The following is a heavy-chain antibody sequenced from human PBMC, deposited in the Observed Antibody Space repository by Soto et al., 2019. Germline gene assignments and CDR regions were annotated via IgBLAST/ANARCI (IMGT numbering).Heavy chain of an antibody. V-gene: IGHV1-2*02. CDR3: AKSSSSWYDGDYYYGMDV. J-gene: IGHJ6*02. CDR1: GYTFTGYY. Sequence: ASVKVSCKASGYTFTGYYMHWVRQAPGQGLEWMGWINPNSGGTNYAQKFQGRVTMTRDTSISTAYMELSRLRSDDTAVYYCAKSSSSWYDGDYYYGMDVWGQGATVTVSS. D-gene: IGHD6-13*01. CDR2: INPNSGGT.